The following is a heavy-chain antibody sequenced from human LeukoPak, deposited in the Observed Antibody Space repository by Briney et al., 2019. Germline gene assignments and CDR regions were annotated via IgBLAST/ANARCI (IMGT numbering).Heavy chain of an antibody. D-gene: IGHD3-16*01. CDR1: GYSISSGYY. CDR3: WGLPTPVGALDY. V-gene: IGHV4-38-2*01. Sequence: SETLSLTCAVSGYSISSGYYWGWIRQPPGKGLEWTGSIYHSGSTYYNPSLKSRVTISVDTSKNQFSLKLSSVTAADTAVYYCWGLPTPVGALDYWGQGTLVTVSS. J-gene: IGHJ4*02. CDR2: IYHSGST.